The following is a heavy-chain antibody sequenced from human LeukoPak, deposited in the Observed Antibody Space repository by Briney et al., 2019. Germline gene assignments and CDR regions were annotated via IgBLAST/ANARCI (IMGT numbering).Heavy chain of an antibody. Sequence: LGGSLRLSCAASGFTFSSYAMSWVRQAPGKGLEWVSAISGSGGSTYYADSVKGRFTISRDNSKNTLYLQMNSLRAEDTAVYYCAKERGGQQQLVAFGLDYWGQGTLVTVSS. CDR2: ISGSGGST. V-gene: IGHV3-23*01. J-gene: IGHJ4*02. D-gene: IGHD6-13*01. CDR1: GFTFSSYA. CDR3: AKERGGQQQLVAFGLDY.